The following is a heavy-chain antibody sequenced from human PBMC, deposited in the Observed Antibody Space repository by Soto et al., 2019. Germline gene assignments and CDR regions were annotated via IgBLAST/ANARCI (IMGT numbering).Heavy chain of an antibody. D-gene: IGHD1-20*01. CDR1: GGSISSGGYY. J-gene: IGHJ6*02. V-gene: IGHV4-31*03. Sequence: SETLSLTCTVSGGSISSGGYYWSWIRQHPGKGLEWIGYIYYSGSTYYNPSLKSRVTISVDTSKNQFSLKLSSVTAADTAVYYCARDSRYYYFYGMDVWGPGTSVTVSS. CDR3: ARDSRYYYFYGMDV. CDR2: IYYSGST.